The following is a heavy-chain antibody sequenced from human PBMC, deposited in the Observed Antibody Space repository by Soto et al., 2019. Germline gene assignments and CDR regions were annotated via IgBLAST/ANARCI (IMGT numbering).Heavy chain of an antibody. V-gene: IGHV4-61*01. CDR1: GGSVSSGSYY. D-gene: IGHD4-17*01. J-gene: IGHJ4*02. Sequence: QVQLQESGPGLVKPSETLSLTCTVSGGSVSSGSYYWSWIRQPPGKGLEWIGYIYYSGSTNYNPSLKSRVTISVDTSKNQFSLKLSSVTAADTAVYYCANYPTTVTSDYWGQGPWSPSPQ. CDR3: ANYPTTVTSDY. CDR2: IYYSGST.